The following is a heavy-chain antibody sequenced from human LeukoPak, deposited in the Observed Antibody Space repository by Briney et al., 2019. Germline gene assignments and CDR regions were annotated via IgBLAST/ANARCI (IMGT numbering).Heavy chain of an antibody. CDR3: ARWTYNYDY. D-gene: IGHD3/OR15-3a*01. Sequence: GGSLRLSCAASGFIFSNFAINWVRQAPGKGLEWVSAISNTGEYTLYADSVKGRFTISRDNSKNTVYLQMNSLKAEDTALYYCARWTYNYDYWGQGTLGTVSS. V-gene: IGHV3-23*01. CDR2: ISNTGEYT. J-gene: IGHJ4*02. CDR1: GFIFSNFA.